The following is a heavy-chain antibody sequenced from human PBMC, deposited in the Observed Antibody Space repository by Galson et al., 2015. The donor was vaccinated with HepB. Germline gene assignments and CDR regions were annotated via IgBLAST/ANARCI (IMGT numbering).Heavy chain of an antibody. Sequence: SVKVSCKASGYTFTGYYMHWVRQAPGQGLEWMGWINPNSGGTNYAQKFQGRVTMTRDTSISTAYMELSRLRSDDTAVYYCARGEQYYDILTGDNPRCDPGGQGTLVTVSS. CDR3: ARGEQYYDILTGDNPRCDP. D-gene: IGHD3-9*01. CDR2: INPNSGGT. V-gene: IGHV1-2*02. CDR1: GYTFTGYY. J-gene: IGHJ5*02.